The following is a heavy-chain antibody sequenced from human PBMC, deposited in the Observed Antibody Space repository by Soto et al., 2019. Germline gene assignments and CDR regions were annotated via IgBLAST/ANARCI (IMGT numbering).Heavy chain of an antibody. J-gene: IGHJ4*02. Sequence: EVQLVESGGGLVQPGGSLRLSCAASGFTFNRYNLDWVRQAPGKGLEWVSYISSSGSSIYYADSVKGRFTISRDNAKNSLFLQMNSLRDEDTAVYYCASGVGIAVCLGSSCPARDLDYWGQGTLVTVSS. CDR1: GFTFNRYN. CDR3: ASGVGIAVCLGSSCPARDLDY. V-gene: IGHV3-48*02. CDR2: ISSSGSSI. D-gene: IGHD6-13*01.